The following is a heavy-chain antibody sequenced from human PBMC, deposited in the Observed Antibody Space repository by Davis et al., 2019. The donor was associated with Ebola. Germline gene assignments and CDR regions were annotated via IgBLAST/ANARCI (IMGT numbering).Heavy chain of an antibody. V-gene: IGHV4-4*02. CDR1: GDSISSSNW. Sequence: MPSETLSLTCAVSGDSISSSNWWSWVRQPPGKGLEWIGYIYYSGSTNYNPSLKSRVTISVDTSKNQFSLKLSSVTAADTAVYYCARDSGRGWFDPWGQGTLVTVSS. CDR2: IYYSGST. D-gene: IGHD3-10*01. J-gene: IGHJ5*02. CDR3: ARDSGRGWFDP.